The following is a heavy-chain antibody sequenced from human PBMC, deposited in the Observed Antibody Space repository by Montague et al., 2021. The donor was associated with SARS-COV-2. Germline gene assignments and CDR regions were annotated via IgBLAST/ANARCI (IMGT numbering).Heavy chain of an antibody. V-gene: IGHV4-34*01. Sequence: ETLSLTCAVHGGSFSTYSWNWIRQPPGKGLEWIGEIHHGGSTNYNPSLKSRVTISADTSKNQFSLKLTSVAAADTAVYYCARLGDGVVPSPILGVGPYYSYYYIDVWGKGTTVTASS. J-gene: IGHJ6*03. D-gene: IGHD3-10*01. CDR2: IHHGGST. CDR3: ARLGDGVVPSPILGVGPYYSYYYIDV. CDR1: GGSFSTYS.